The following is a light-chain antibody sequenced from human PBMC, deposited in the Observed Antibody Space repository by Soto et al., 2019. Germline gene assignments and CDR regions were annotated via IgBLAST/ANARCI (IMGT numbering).Light chain of an antibody. V-gene: IGKV3-20*01. CDR2: GAS. CDR1: QSVSSSY. Sequence: EIVLTQSPGTLSLSPGERATLSCRASQSVSSSYLAWYQQKPGQAPRLLIYGASSRATGIPDRFSGSGSGTDFTLTISTLEPEDLAVYYCQQYGSSPPITFGQGTRLEIK. J-gene: IGKJ5*01. CDR3: QQYGSSPPIT.